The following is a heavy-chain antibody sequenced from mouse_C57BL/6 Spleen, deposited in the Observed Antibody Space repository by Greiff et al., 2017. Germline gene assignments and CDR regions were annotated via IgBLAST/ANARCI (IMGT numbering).Heavy chain of an antibody. CDR3: ARPHGNYYAMDY. CDR1: GYTFTSYW. V-gene: IGHV1-53*01. CDR2: INPSNGGT. D-gene: IGHD2-1*01. Sequence: VKLQQPGTELVKPGASVKLSCKASGYTFTSYWMHWVKQRPGQGLEWIGNINPSNGGTNYNEKFKSKATLTVDKSSSTAYMQLSSLTSEDSAVYYCARPHGNYYAMDYWGQGTSVTVSS. J-gene: IGHJ4*01.